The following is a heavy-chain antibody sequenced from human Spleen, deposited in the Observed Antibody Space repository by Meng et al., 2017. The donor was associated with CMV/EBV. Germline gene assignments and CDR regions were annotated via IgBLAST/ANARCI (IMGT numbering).Heavy chain of an antibody. J-gene: IGHJ5*02. V-gene: IGHV3-9*01. D-gene: IGHD5-24*01. CDR1: GFNFDDYA. Sequence: LSLTCAASGFNFDDYAMHWIRQAPGKGLEWVSGISWNGDGIGYGASVKGRFTISRGNAKNSVYLQMNSLRTEDTALYYCAKEAIGGFDPWGLGALVTVSS. CDR3: AKEAIGGFDP. CDR2: ISWNGDGI.